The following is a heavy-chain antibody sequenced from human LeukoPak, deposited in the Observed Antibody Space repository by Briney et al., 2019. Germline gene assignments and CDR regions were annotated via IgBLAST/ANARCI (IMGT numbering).Heavy chain of an antibody. J-gene: IGHJ4*02. CDR2: ITTSSDII. V-gene: IGHV3-48*02. CDR3: VRDHNYYFGY. Sequence: GGSLRLSCAASGFTLSSYNMNWVRQAPGKGLEWISYITTSSDIISYADSVKGRFTISRDNAKNSLYLQMDIPRDEDTAVYYCVRDHNYYFGYWGQGILVTVSA. CDR1: GFTLSSYN.